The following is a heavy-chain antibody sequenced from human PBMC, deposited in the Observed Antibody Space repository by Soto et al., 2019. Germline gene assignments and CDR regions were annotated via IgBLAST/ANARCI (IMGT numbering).Heavy chain of an antibody. J-gene: IGHJ4*02. Sequence: PAETLSLTCSVSGASISCYYGSWIRQPPGKGLEWIGYIYNSGSTNYNPSLKSRVTISVDTSKNQFPLKLGSVTAADTAVYYCARHFYDSHGYYSYDSWGQGALVTVS. CDR2: IYNSGST. V-gene: IGHV4-59*01. D-gene: IGHD3-22*01. CDR1: GASISCYY. CDR3: ARHFYDSHGYYSYDS.